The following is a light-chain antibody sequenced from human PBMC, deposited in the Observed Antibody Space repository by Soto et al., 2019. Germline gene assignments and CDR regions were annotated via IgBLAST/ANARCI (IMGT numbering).Light chain of an antibody. CDR1: QSVDKF. V-gene: IGKV3-11*01. CDR3: QQRKNWPPIT. CDR2: DAS. J-gene: IGKJ5*01. Sequence: EVTQSLALLSLSPGETATLSSKVSQSVDKFLAWYQQRPGQPPRLLIFDASNRATGVPVRFSGSGSGTVFTLTIGSLEPEDSAVYYCQQRKNWPPITSGQGTRLAI.